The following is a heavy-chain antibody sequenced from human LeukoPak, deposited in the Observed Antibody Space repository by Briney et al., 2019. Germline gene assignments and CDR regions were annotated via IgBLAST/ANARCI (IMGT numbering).Heavy chain of an antibody. D-gene: IGHD6-13*01. Sequence: GGSLRLSCAASGFIFSSYSMNWVRQAPGKGLEWVAYISTSSSIIYYSDSAKGRFTISRDNSKNTLYLQMNSLRAEDTAVYYCAKFISSSTRGDYWGQGTLVTVSS. CDR3: AKFISSSTRGDY. V-gene: IGHV3-48*01. J-gene: IGHJ4*02. CDR1: GFIFSSYS. CDR2: ISTSSSII.